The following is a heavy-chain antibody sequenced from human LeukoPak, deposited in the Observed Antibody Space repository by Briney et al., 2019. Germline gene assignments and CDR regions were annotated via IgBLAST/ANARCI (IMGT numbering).Heavy chain of an antibody. V-gene: IGHV3-11*06. CDR1: GFSFSDYY. CDR3: ARDRGEDYYGSGNYLRAFDI. J-gene: IGHJ3*02. Sequence: KSGGSLRLSCAASGFSFSDYYMTWIRQAPGKGLEWLSYISSSSSHTNYADSVKGRFTISRDNAKKSLSLQMNSLRAEDTAVYYCARDRGEDYYGSGNYLRAFDIWGQGTMVTVSS. CDR2: ISSSSSHT. D-gene: IGHD3-10*01.